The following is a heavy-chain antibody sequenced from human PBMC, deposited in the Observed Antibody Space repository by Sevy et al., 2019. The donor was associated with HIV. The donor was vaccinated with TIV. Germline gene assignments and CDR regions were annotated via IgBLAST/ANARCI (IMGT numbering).Heavy chain of an antibody. Sequence: GGSLRLSCAASGLTFSRYGMHWVRQAPGKGLDWVAVISFDGSSQYYADSVKGRFTISRDNSKKTVSLQMNSLILEDTAVYYCVSNTVTTLGVDYWGQGTVVTVSS. CDR1: GLTFSRYG. J-gene: IGHJ4*02. V-gene: IGHV3-30*03. D-gene: IGHD4-4*01. CDR3: VSNTVTTLGVDY. CDR2: ISFDGSSQ.